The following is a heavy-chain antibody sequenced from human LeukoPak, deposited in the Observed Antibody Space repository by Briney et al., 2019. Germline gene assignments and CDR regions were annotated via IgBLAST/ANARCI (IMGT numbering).Heavy chain of an antibody. CDR3: ANAWLQCLWGN. V-gene: IGHV3-23*01. J-gene: IGHJ4*02. CDR2: ISGSGGST. D-gene: IGHD5-24*01. CDR1: GFTFSSYA. Sequence: SGGSLRLSCAASGFTFSSYAMSWVRQAPGKGLEWVSAISGSGGSTYYADSVKGRFTISRDNSKNTLYLQMNSLRAEDTAVYYGANAWLQCLWGNWGRETRVTV.